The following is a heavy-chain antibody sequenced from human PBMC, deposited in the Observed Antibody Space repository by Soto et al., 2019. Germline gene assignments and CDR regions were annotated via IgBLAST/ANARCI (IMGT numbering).Heavy chain of an antibody. CDR3: ASDPRGGLWAGDFDI. CDR1: GFTFDDYA. D-gene: IGHD3-16*01. J-gene: IGHJ3*02. V-gene: IGHV3-9*01. CDR2: ISWNGGNL. Sequence: EVQLVEFGGGLVQPGKSLRLSCVASGFTFDDYAMHWVRQAPGKGLEWVSGISWNGGNLAYADSVKGRFTISRDNAKNSLYLRMASLSVEDTAFYYCASDPRGGLWAGDFDIWGQGAAITVSS.